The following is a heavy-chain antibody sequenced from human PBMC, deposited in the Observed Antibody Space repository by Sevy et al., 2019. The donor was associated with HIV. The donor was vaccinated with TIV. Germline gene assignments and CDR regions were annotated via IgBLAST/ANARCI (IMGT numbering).Heavy chain of an antibody. D-gene: IGHD6-13*01. Sequence: ASVKVSCKASGYPFSSYGISWVRQAPGQGLEWMGWISADSGNSNYAENLQGRVTMTTDTSTSTAYMELRSLRFDDTAVYYCARDRGGYAGNSIDYWGQGTLVTVS. V-gene: IGHV1-18*01. CDR2: ISADSGNS. CDR1: GYPFSSYG. CDR3: ARDRGGYAGNSIDY. J-gene: IGHJ4*02.